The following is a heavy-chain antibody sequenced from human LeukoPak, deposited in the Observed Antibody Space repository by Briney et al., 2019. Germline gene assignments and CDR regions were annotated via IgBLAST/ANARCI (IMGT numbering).Heavy chain of an antibody. Sequence: SVKVSCKASGGTFSSYAISWVRQAPGQGLEWMGGIIPIFGTANYAQKFQGRDTITTDESTSTAYMGLSSLRSEDTAVYYCARDPGGATYYYYYMDVWGKGTTVTVSS. CDR1: GGTFSSYA. V-gene: IGHV1-69*05. CDR2: IIPIFGTA. J-gene: IGHJ6*03. D-gene: IGHD4/OR15-4a*01. CDR3: ARDPGGATYYYYYMDV.